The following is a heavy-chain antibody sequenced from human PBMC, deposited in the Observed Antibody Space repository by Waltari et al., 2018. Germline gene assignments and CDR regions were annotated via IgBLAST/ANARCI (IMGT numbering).Heavy chain of an antibody. J-gene: IGHJ3*02. Sequence: QLQLQESGPGLVKPSETLSLTCTVSRGSISSSSYYWGWIRQPPGKGLEWIGSIYYSGSTYYNPSLKSRVTISVDTSKNQFSLKLSSVTAADTAVYYCARQDYGYAFDIWGQGTMVTVSS. CDR3: ARQDYGYAFDI. V-gene: IGHV4-39*07. CDR1: RGSISSSSYY. CDR2: IYYSGST. D-gene: IGHD4-17*01.